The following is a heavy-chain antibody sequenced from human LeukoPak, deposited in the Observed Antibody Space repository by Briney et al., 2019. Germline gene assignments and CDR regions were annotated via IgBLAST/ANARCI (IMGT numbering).Heavy chain of an antibody. Sequence: GGSLRLSCAASGFTFSSFSMHCVRQAPGNGLEWVAVISNDGSHRYYADSVKGRFTISRDNSKNTLSLEMNTLRPEDTALFYCARDPNRLADYGGDYFDHWGQGTLVTVSS. V-gene: IGHV3-30*04. D-gene: IGHD4-23*01. J-gene: IGHJ4*02. CDR3: ARDPNRLADYGGDYFDH. CDR1: GFTFSSFS. CDR2: ISNDGSHR.